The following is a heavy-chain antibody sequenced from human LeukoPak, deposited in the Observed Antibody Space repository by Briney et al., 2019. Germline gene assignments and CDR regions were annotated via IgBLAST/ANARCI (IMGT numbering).Heavy chain of an antibody. D-gene: IGHD3-10*01. CDR2: INHSGST. Sequence: SETLSLTCAVYGGSFSGYYWSWIRQPPGRGPEWIGEINHSGSTNYNPSLKSRVTISVDTSKNQFSLKLSSVTAADTAVYYCARMHVLLWFRELLSGRYFAYWGQGSLVTVSS. CDR1: GGSFSGYY. CDR3: ARMHVLLWFRELLSGRYFAY. V-gene: IGHV4-34*01. J-gene: IGHJ4*02.